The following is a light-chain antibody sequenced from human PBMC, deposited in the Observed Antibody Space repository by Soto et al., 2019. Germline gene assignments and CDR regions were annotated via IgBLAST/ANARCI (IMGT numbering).Light chain of an antibody. Sequence: VIWMTQSPSFLSASTGDRVTFRCRASQAMGNFLAWYHQKPGKAPDLLISAASTLQSGVPSRFSGSGSGTDFTLTISHLQSEDFGTYYCQQYYSFPPTFGQGTQVEIK. CDR3: QQYYSFPPT. J-gene: IGKJ1*01. CDR2: AAS. CDR1: QAMGNF. V-gene: IGKV1D-8*01.